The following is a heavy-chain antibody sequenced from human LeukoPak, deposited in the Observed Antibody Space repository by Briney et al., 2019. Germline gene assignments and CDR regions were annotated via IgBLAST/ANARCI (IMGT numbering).Heavy chain of an antibody. Sequence: QPGRSLRLSCAASGFTFSSYAMSWVRQAPGKGLEWVSAISGGGSSTNYADSVKGRFTISRENSKNTLYLQMNSLRAEDTAVYYCARDVAYRPPYYYYGMDVWGQGTTVTVSS. CDR1: GFTFSSYA. V-gene: IGHV3-23*01. CDR3: ARDVAYRPPYYYYGMDV. CDR2: ISGGGSST. D-gene: IGHD3-16*02. J-gene: IGHJ6*02.